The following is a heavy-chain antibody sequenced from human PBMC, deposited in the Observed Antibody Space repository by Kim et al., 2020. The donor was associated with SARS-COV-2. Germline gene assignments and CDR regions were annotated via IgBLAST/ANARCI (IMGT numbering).Heavy chain of an antibody. Sequence: SETLSLTCTVSGGSISSYYWSWIRQPTGKGLEWIGYIYYSGSTNYNPSLKSRVTTSVDTSKNQFSLKLSSVTAADTAVYYCARDAIRSSSGYYYEGWFDPWGQGTLVTVSS. D-gene: IGHD3-22*01. J-gene: IGHJ5*02. V-gene: IGHV4-59*01. CDR1: GGSISSYY. CDR3: ARDAIRSSSGYYYEGWFDP. CDR2: IYYSGST.